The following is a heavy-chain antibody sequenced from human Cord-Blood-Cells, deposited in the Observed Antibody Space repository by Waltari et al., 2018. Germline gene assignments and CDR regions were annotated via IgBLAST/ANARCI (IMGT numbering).Heavy chain of an antibody. J-gene: IGHJ4*02. CDR2: IYYSGST. CDR3: ARTVSGWYGY. D-gene: IGHD6-19*01. Sequence: QLQLQESGPGLVKPSETLSLTCTASGGSISSSSYYCGWIRQPPGKGLEWIGSIYYSGSTYYNPSLKSRVTISVDTSKNQFSLKLSSVTAADTAVYYCARTVSGWYGYWGQGTLVTVSS. V-gene: IGHV4-39*01. CDR1: GGSISSSSYY.